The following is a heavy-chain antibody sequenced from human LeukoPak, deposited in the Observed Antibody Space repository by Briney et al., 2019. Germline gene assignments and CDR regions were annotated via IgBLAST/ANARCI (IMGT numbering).Heavy chain of an antibody. D-gene: IGHD1-26*01. Sequence: VASVTVSCTASGGTFSSYAISWVRQAPGQGLEWMGWIIPIYGSAHYAQTFQGRFTITADKSTSTAYMQLNSLRSDDTAVYYCARETGGDYYYYYYMDVWGKGTTVTVSS. CDR2: IIPIYGSA. V-gene: IGHV1-69*06. J-gene: IGHJ6*03. CDR1: GGTFSSYA. CDR3: ARETGGDYYYYYYMDV.